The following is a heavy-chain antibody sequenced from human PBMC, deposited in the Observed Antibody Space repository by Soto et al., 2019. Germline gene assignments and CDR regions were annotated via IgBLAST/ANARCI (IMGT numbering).Heavy chain of an antibody. CDR3: ARARPVLRYLYYFDY. V-gene: IGHV3-13*04. Sequence: PGGSLRLSCAASGFTFSSYAMHWVRQATGKGLEWVSAIGTAGDTYYPGSVKGRFTISRENAKNSLYLQMNSLRAGDTAVYYCARARPVLRYLYYFDYWGQGTLVTVSS. CDR2: IGTAGDT. CDR1: GFTFSSYA. D-gene: IGHD3-16*01. J-gene: IGHJ4*02.